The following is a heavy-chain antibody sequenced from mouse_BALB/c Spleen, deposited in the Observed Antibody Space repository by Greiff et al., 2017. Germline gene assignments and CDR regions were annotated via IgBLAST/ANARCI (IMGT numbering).Heavy chain of an antibody. J-gene: IGHJ4*01. D-gene: IGHD3-3*01. CDR1: GFTFSSFG. Sequence: EVKLVESGGGLVQPGGSRKLSCAASGFTFSSFGMHWVRQAPEKGLEWVAYISSGSSTIYYADTVKGRFTISRDNPKNTLFLQMTSLRSEDTAMYYCARGGPLRGDYWGQGTSVTVSS. CDR3: ARGGPLRGDY. CDR2: ISSGSSTI. V-gene: IGHV5-17*02.